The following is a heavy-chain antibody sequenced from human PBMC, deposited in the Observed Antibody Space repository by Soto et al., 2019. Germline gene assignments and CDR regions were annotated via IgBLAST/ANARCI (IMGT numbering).Heavy chain of an antibody. D-gene: IGHD5-12*01. CDR2: IYSGGST. CDR1: GFTVSSNY. J-gene: IGHJ4*02. Sequence: EVQLVESGGGLVQPGGSLRLSCAASGFTVSSNYMSWVRQAPGKGLEWVSVIYSGGSTYYADSVKGRFTISRDNSKNTLYLQMNGLRAEDTAVYYCARAQQGSGYDNPDSWGQGTLVTVSS. CDR3: ARAQQGSGYDNPDS. V-gene: IGHV3-66*01.